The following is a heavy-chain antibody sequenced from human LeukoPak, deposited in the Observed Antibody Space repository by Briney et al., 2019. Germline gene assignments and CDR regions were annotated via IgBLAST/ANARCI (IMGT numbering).Heavy chain of an antibody. D-gene: IGHD3-10*01. Sequence: GASVKVSCKASGYTFTSYDINWVRQATGQGLEWMGWMNPNSGNTGYAQKFQGRVTMTRSTSITTAYMELSSLRSEDTAVYYCAREGGSGSFSPGHMYSYNYYMDVWGKGTTVTISS. CDR3: AREGGSGSFSPGHMYSYNYYMDV. J-gene: IGHJ6*03. CDR1: GYTFTSYD. V-gene: IGHV1-8*02. CDR2: MNPNSGNT.